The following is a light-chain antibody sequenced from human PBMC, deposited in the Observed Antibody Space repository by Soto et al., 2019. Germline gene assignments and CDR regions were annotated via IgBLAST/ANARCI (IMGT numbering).Light chain of an antibody. CDR3: QQYYSTPYN. V-gene: IGKV4-1*01. CDR2: WAS. CDR1: QSVLYSSNNKNY. J-gene: IGKJ2*01. Sequence: DIVMTQSPDSLAVSLGERATINCKSSQSVLYSSNNKNYLAWYQQKPGQPPKLLIYWASTRESGVPDRFSGSGSGTDFTLTISSLQAEDVAVYYCQQYYSTPYNFGQGTKLELK.